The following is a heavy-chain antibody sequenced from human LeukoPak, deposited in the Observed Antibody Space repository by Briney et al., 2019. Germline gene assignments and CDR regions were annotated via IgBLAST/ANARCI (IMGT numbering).Heavy chain of an antibody. CDR2: ISSSGSTI. D-gene: IGHD2-15*01. CDR3: AREIVYYYYMDV. CDR1: GFTVSSNY. V-gene: IGHV3-11*01. J-gene: IGHJ6*03. Sequence: GGSLRLSCAASGFTVSSNYMSWVRQAPGKGLEWVSYISSSGSTIYYADSVKGRFTISRDNAKKSLYLQMNSLRAEDTAVYYCAREIVYYYYMDVWGKGTTVTISS.